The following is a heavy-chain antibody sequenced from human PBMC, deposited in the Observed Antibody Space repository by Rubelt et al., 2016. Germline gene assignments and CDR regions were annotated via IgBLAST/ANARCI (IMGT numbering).Heavy chain of an antibody. CDR2: IYYSGST. Sequence: QLQLQESGPGLVKPSETLSLTCTVSGGSISSSSYYWGWIRQPPGKGLEWIGSIYYSGSTYYNPSLKSRVTISVDTSKNQCSLKLSSVTAADTAVYYCAKTRIAARKVDPWGQGTLVTVSS. CDR3: AKTRIAARKVDP. V-gene: IGHV4-39*07. CDR1: GGSISSSSYY. D-gene: IGHD6-6*01. J-gene: IGHJ5*02.